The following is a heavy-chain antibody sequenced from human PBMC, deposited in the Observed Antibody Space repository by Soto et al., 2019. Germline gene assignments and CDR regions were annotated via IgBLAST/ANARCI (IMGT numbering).Heavy chain of an antibody. CDR3: AKDQGGYMVSGMDV. V-gene: IGHV1-2*02. Sequence: ASVKVSCKASGYTFTDYYIYWLRQAPGHGLEWMGWINPNSGATNYAHNFQGRVTMNRDTSIRAAYMELSSLSSADTAVYYCAKDQGGYMVSGMDVWGQGTTVTVSS. D-gene: IGHD2-8*01. CDR1: GYTFTDYY. CDR2: INPNSGAT. J-gene: IGHJ6*02.